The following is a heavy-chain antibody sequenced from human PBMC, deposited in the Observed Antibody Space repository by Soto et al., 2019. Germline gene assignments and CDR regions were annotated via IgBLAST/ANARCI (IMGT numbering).Heavy chain of an antibody. CDR2: IIPILVIA. D-gene: IGHD6-19*01. J-gene: IGHJ4*02. Sequence: QVQLVQSGAEVKKPGSSVKVSCKASGGTFSSYTISWVRQAPGQGLEWMGRIIPILVIANYAQKFKGRVTITAEKSTSTAYMELSSLRSEDTAVYYCASSTPDRSGWYVPNGYWGQGTLVTVSS. V-gene: IGHV1-69*02. CDR1: GGTFSSYT. CDR3: ASSTPDRSGWYVPNGY.